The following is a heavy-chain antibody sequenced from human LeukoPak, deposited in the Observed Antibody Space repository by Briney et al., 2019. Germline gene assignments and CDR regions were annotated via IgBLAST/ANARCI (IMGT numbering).Heavy chain of an antibody. Sequence: ASVKVSCKASGYTFTSYAVHWVRQAPGQRLEWMGWINAGNGDTKYSQKFQGRVTITRDTSASTACMELSSLRSEDTAVYYCARETPHCSSTSCYYFYYGMDVWGQGTTVTVSS. CDR2: INAGNGDT. V-gene: IGHV1-3*01. CDR3: ARETPHCSSTSCYYFYYGMDV. J-gene: IGHJ6*02. D-gene: IGHD2-2*01. CDR1: GYTFTSYA.